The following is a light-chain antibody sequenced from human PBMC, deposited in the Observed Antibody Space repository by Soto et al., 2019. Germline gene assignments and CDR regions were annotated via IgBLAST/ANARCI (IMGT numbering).Light chain of an antibody. CDR2: AAS. CDR1: QSISNN. J-gene: IGKJ1*01. CDR3: QKYGNALRT. Sequence: DIQMTQSPASLSASVGDTVTITCGASQSISNNLAWYQQKPGQLPHLLIYAASTLPSGVPARFSGSGSGTDFTLTISSLGPEDVATYYCQKYGNALRTFGQGTKVEI. V-gene: IGKV1-27*01.